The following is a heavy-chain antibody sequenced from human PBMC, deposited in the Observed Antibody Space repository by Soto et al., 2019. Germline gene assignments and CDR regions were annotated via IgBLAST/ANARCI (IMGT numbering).Heavy chain of an antibody. CDR1: GYTFTSYD. J-gene: IGHJ6*02. CDR2: MNPNSGNT. V-gene: IGHV1-8*01. D-gene: IGHD3-3*01. CDR3: ARGLRFSEGYYYGMDV. Sequence: ASVKVSCKASGYTFTSYDINWVRQATGQGLEWMGWMNPNSGNTGYAQKFQGRVTMTRNTSISTAYMELSSLRSEDTAVYYCARGLRFSEGYYYGMDVWGQGTTVTVSS.